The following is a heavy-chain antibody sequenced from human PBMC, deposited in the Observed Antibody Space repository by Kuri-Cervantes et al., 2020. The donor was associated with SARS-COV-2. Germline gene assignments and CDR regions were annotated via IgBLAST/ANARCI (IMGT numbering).Heavy chain of an antibody. D-gene: IGHD3-22*01. V-gene: IGHV1-69*05. CDR1: GGTLSTYA. CDR3: AGQDDYDRSGLTWAFDI. J-gene: IGHJ3*02. Sequence: SVKVSCKPSGGTLSTYAITWVRQAPGQWLEWIGGIIPFVTSPCYAQKFQGRVTIATDAPTGTAYMELSSLISEDTAMHYCAGQDDYDRSGLTWAFDIWGHGTMVTVSS. CDR2: IIPFVTSP.